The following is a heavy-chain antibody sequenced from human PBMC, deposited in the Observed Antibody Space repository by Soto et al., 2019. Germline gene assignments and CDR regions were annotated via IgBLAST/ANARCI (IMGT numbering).Heavy chain of an antibody. Sequence: GASVKVSCTASGYTFTSNGISWVRQAPGQGLEWMGWISAYNGNTNYAQKLQGRVTMTTDTSTSTAYMELRSLRSDDTAVYYCARVLGSGSYYYYYYMDVWGKGTTVTVSS. CDR1: GYTFTSNG. J-gene: IGHJ6*03. CDR3: ARVLGSGSYYYYYYMDV. V-gene: IGHV1-18*01. D-gene: IGHD3-10*01. CDR2: ISAYNGNT.